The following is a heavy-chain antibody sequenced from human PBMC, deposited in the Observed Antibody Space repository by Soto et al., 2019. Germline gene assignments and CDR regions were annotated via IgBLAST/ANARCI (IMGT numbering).Heavy chain of an antibody. D-gene: IGHD2-2*01. V-gene: IGHV4-34*01. Sequence: SETLSLTCAVYGGSFSGYYWSWIRQPPGKGLEWIGEINHSGSTNYNPSLKSRVTISVDTSKNQFSLKLSSVTAADTAVYYCARGPPPPGSLPAAHYYYYMDVWGKGTTVTVSS. CDR2: INHSGST. CDR1: GGSFSGYY. J-gene: IGHJ6*03. CDR3: ARGPPPPGSLPAAHYYYYMDV.